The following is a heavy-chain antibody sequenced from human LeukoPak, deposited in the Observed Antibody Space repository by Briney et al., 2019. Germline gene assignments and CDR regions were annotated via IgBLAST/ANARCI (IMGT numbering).Heavy chain of an antibody. CDR1: GFTFRSHA. D-gene: IGHD3-3*02. J-gene: IGHJ4*02. Sequence: GGSLRLSCVGSGFTFRSHAMSWVRQAPEKGLEFVSGIYENGGTTYYADSVKGRFSISRDNSKNTLYLQMNSLRAEDTAVYYCAKWALVFDYWGQGTLVTVSS. V-gene: IGHV3-23*01. CDR3: AKWALVFDY. CDR2: IYENGGTT.